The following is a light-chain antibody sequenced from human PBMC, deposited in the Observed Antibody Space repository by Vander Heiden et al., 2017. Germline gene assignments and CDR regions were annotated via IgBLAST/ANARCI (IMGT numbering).Light chain of an antibody. CDR2: GNS. CDR1: SSNSGAGYD. V-gene: IGLV1-40*01. CDR3: QSYDSSLSVSYV. Sequence: QSVLTPPPSVSGAPGQRVTSACTGTSSNSGAGYDVHWYQQLPGTAPKLLIDGNSNRPSGVPDRFSGSKSGTSASLAITGLQAEDEADYYCQSYDSSLSVSYVFGTGTKVTVL. J-gene: IGLJ1*01.